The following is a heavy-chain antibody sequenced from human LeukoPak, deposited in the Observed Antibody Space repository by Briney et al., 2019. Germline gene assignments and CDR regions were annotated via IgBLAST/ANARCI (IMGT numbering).Heavy chain of an antibody. V-gene: IGHV5-51*01. CDR2: IYPGDSDT. CDR1: GYNFTIYW. Sequence: RESLKTSCKGSGYNFTIYWIGWVRQMPGKGLEWMGIIYPGDSDTRYSPSFQGQVTISADKSISTAYLQWSSLKASGTAMYYCAIFDFLFGEIDNWFDPWGQGTLVTVSS. CDR3: AIFDFLFGEIDNWFDP. D-gene: IGHD3-10*02. J-gene: IGHJ5*02.